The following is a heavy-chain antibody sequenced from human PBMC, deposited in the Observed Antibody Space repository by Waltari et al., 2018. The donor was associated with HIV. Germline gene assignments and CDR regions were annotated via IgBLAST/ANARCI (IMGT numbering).Heavy chain of an antibody. Sequence: QVQLVQSGAEVKKPAASVKVSCKASGYTFTRYDINWVRQANGQGLEWMGRMNPNSGNTGYAQKFQGRVTMTRNTSISTAYMELSSLRSEDTAVYYCARGFTRYSSGWYGYWGQGTLVTVSS. V-gene: IGHV1-8*01. D-gene: IGHD6-19*01. CDR2: MNPNSGNT. CDR1: GYTFTRYD. CDR3: ARGFTRYSSGWYGY. J-gene: IGHJ4*02.